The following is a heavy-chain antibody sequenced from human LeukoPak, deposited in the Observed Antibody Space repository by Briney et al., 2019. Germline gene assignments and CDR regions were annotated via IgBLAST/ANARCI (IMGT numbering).Heavy chain of an antibody. J-gene: IGHJ4*02. CDR3: AREYSTSSTSFDY. Sequence: SETLSLTCGVYGGSLIGHYWSWIRQPPGKGLEWSGEINHSGSTNYNPSLKSRVTISVDTSKNKFSLKLSSVTAADTAVYYCAREYSTSSTSFDYWGQGTLVTVSS. CDR1: GGSLIGHY. CDR2: INHSGST. V-gene: IGHV4-34*01. D-gene: IGHD6-6*01.